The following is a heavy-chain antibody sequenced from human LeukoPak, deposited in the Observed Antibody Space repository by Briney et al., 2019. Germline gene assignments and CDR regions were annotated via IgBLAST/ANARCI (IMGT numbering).Heavy chain of an antibody. V-gene: IGHV1-2*06. J-gene: IGHJ4*02. D-gene: IGHD3-9*01. Sequence: ASVRVSCKASGYTCTSNYIHWVRQAPGQGLEWMGRINPDSGGTNYAQKFQGRVTMTRDTSISTAYMELSRLRSDDTAVYYCARSDDYAGYFIYWGQGTLVTVSS. CDR3: ARSDDYAGYFIY. CDR2: INPDSGGT. CDR1: GYTCTSNY.